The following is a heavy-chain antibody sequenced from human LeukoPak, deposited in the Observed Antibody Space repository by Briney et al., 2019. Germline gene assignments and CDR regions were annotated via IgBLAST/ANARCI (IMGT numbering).Heavy chain of an antibody. J-gene: IGHJ4*02. CDR2: IIPILGIA. V-gene: IGHV1-69*04. CDR3: ASLNRGYSYGSFDY. Sequence: ASVKVSCEASGCTFSSYAISWVRQAPGQGLEWMGRIIPILGIANYAQKFQGRVTITADKSTSTAYMELSSLRSEDTAVYYCASLNRGYSYGSFDYWGQGTLVTVSS. CDR1: GCTFSSYA. D-gene: IGHD5-18*01.